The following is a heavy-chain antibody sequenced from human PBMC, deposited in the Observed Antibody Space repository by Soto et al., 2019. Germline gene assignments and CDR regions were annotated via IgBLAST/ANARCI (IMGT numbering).Heavy chain of an antibody. D-gene: IGHD2-2*01. CDR1: EYSFTAYW. Sequence: GESLKISCQASEYSFTAYWITWVRQVPGKGLEWMATIDPSDSYVDYSPSFRGHVTFSVDRSITTVYLQWNSLKASDSAMYFCTRRASSSFYHFDFWGQGALVTVSS. V-gene: IGHV5-10-1*01. J-gene: IGHJ4*02. CDR3: TRRASSSFYHFDF. CDR2: IDPSDSYV.